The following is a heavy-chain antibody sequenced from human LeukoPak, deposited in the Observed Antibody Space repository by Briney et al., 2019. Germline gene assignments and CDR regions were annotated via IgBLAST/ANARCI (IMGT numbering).Heavy chain of an antibody. CDR3: ARDFLAAGDY. Sequence: PGGSLRLFCEASGFIFSSYTMNWIRQAPGKGLEWVASINSGSTNPYYADSVKGRFTIFRDDAKKSLYLQMTSLRVEDTSVYYCARDFLAAGDYWGQGTLVTVSS. CDR2: INSGSTNP. D-gene: IGHD6-13*01. V-gene: IGHV3-21*01. CDR1: GFIFSSYT. J-gene: IGHJ4*02.